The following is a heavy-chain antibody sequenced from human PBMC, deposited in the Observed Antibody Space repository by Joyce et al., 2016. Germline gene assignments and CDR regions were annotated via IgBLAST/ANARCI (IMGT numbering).Heavy chain of an antibody. D-gene: IGHD3-3*01. V-gene: IGHV3-43*01. CDR3: AKDRGGFGVVISSYLDY. CDR1: GLTFDDYT. J-gene: IGHJ4*02. Sequence: EVQLVESGGVVVQPGGSLRLSCAASGLTFDDYTMHWVGQAPGKGLEWVSLISWDGGSTYYADSVKGRFTISRDNSKNSLYLQMNSLRTEDTALYYCAKDRGGFGVVISSYLDYWGQGTLVTVSS. CDR2: ISWDGGST.